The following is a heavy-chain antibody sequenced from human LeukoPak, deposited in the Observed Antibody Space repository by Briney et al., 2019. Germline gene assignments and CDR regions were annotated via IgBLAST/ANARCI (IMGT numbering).Heavy chain of an antibody. CDR3: ARGGGSSWLSPLDY. V-gene: IGHV4-4*07. D-gene: IGHD6-13*01. CDR2: IYSSGST. Sequence: SETLSLTCTVSGGSISSYYWSWMRQPAGKGLEWIGRIYSSGSTAYSPSLRSRLAVSLDTSKNQFSLKLISVTAADTAVYYCARGGGSSWLSPLDYWGQGALVTVSS. J-gene: IGHJ4*02. CDR1: GGSISSYY.